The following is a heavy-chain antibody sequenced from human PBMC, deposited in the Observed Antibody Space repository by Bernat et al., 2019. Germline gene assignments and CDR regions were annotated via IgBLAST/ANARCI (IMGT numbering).Heavy chain of an antibody. CDR2: IHYSGST. CDR3: AGGGYSYGHFDY. CDR1: GDSISQSDYY. D-gene: IGHD5-18*01. J-gene: IGHJ4*02. Sequence: QLQLQESGPGLVKPSETLSLTCSVSGDSISQSDYYWGWIRQPPGKGLEWIGNIHYSGSTYYNPSLKSRVTISVDTSKNQFSLKLSSVTAADTAVYYCAGGGYSYGHFDYWGQGTLVTVSS. V-gene: IGHV4-39*07.